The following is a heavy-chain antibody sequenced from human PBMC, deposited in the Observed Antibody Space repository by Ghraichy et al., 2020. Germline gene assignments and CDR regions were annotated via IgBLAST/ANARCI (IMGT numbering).Heavy chain of an antibody. J-gene: IGHJ4*02. D-gene: IGHD1-1*01. Sequence: LSLTCAASGFTFSTYWMSWVRQAPGKGLEWVANIKHDGSEKYYVDSVEGRFTLSRDNAKNSLYLQMNSLRADDTAVYYCTRDISPGTRGDWGQGTLVTVSS. CDR2: IKHDGSEK. CDR1: GFTFSTYW. CDR3: TRDISPGTRGD. V-gene: IGHV3-7*03.